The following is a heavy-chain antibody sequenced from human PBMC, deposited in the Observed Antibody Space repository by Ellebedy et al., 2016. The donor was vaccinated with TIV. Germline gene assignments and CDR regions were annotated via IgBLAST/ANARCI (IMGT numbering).Heavy chain of an antibody. CDR3: ASTYGDFNYYYGMDV. Sequence: SETLSLXXTVSGGSISSYYWSWIRQPPGKGLEWIGYIYYSGSTNYNPSLKSRVTISVDTSKNQFSLKLSSVTAADTAVYYCASTYGDFNYYYGMDVWGQGTTVTVSS. D-gene: IGHD4-17*01. V-gene: IGHV4-59*08. CDR1: GGSISSYY. CDR2: IYYSGST. J-gene: IGHJ6*02.